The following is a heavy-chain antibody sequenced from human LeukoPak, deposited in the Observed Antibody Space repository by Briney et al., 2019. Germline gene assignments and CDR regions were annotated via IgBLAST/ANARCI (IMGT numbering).Heavy chain of an antibody. CDR1: GYTFTSYY. CDR2: INPSGGST. V-gene: IGHV1-46*01. J-gene: IGHJ6*02. Sequence: GASVKVSCKASGYTFTSYYMHWVRQAPGQGLEWMGIINPSGGSTSYAQKFQGRVTMTRDTSTSTVYMELSSLRAVDTAVYYWARAGSGSFYFSSTSCPQGGYYYYGMDVWGQGTTVTVSS. D-gene: IGHD2-2*01. CDR3: ARAGSGSFYFSSTSCPQGGYYYYGMDV.